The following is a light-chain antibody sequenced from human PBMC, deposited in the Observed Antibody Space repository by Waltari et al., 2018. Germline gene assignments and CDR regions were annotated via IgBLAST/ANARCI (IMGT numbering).Light chain of an antibody. V-gene: IGKV1-39*01. J-gene: IGKJ1*01. CDR2: AAS. Sequence: DIQMTQSPSSLSASVGDRVTITCRASQSISSYLNWYQQKPGKAPKFLISAASSFQSWVTARFSGSGSETDFTLTISSLQAEDFATYYCQQSYRMPRTFGQGTKVEIK. CDR3: QQSYRMPRT. CDR1: QSISSY.